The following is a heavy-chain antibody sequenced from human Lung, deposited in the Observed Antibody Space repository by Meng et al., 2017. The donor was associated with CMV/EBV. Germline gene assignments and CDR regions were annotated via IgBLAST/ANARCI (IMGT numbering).Heavy chain of an antibody. CDR2: IYYDGST. J-gene: IGHJ4*02. V-gene: IGHV4-39*07. CDR1: DDSISSSSYY. CDR3: AREEYYYGSGRDY. D-gene: IGHD3-10*01. Sequence: SETLSRXCTVSDDSISSSSYYWGWMRQPPGKGLEWIGSIYYDGSTNYNPSLTSRVTISVEKSKNQFSLKLSSVTAADTAVYYCAREEYYYGSGRDYWGQGXLVTVSS.